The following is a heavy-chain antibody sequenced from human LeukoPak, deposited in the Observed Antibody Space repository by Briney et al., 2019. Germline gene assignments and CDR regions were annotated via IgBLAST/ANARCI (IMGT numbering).Heavy chain of an antibody. CDR1: GGSISSYY. Sequence: SETLSLTCTVSGGSISSYYWSWIRQPPGKGPECIGYIYNSGSTNYNPSLKSRVSISVDTSKNQFSLKLSSVTAADTAVYYCARSAIDAFDIWGQGTMVTVPS. V-gene: IGHV4-59*08. CDR3: ARSAIDAFDI. CDR2: IYNSGST. J-gene: IGHJ3*02. D-gene: IGHD6-25*01.